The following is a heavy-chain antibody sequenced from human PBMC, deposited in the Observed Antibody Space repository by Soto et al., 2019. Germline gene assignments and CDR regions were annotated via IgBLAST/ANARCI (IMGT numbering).Heavy chain of an antibody. CDR1: GYTFTGYY. CDR2: INPNSGGT. Sequence: GASVKVSCKASGYTFTGYYMHWVRQAPGQGLEWMGWINPNSGGTNYAQKFQGWVTMTRDTSISTAYMELSSLRSEDTAVYYCARVAAAGNQKSNYYYYYGMDVWGQGTTVTVSS. J-gene: IGHJ6*02. CDR3: ARVAAAGNQKSNYYYYYGMDV. V-gene: IGHV1-2*04. D-gene: IGHD6-13*01.